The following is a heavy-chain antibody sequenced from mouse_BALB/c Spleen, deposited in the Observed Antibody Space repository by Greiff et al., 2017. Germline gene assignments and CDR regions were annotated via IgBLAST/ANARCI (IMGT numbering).Heavy chain of an antibody. CDR1: GYSFTGYY. CDR2: ISCYNGAT. D-gene: IGHD2-4*01. CDR3: ARGGGLRRGRDYYAMDY. J-gene: IGHJ4*01. Sequence: LVKTGASVKISCKASGYSFTGYYMHWVKQSHGKSLEWIGYISCYNGATSYNQKFKGKATFTVDTSSSTAYMQFNSLTSEDSAVYYCARGGGLRRGRDYYAMDYWGQGTSVTVSS. V-gene: IGHV1S34*01.